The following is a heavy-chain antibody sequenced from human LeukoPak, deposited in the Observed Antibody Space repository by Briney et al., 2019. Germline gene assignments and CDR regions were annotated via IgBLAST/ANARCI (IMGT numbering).Heavy chain of an antibody. CDR3: ARRPVAAGRSVRYFDY. V-gene: IGHV4-34*01. D-gene: IGHD6-19*01. J-gene: IGHJ4*02. CDR2: INDSGST. Sequence: SETLSLTCAVYGGSFSVNYWSWIRQPPGKGLEWIGEINDSGSTSYNPSLKSRVTMSGDASKNQLSLKLSSVTAADTAVYYCARRPVAAGRSVRYFDYWGQGTLVTVSS. CDR1: GGSFSVNY.